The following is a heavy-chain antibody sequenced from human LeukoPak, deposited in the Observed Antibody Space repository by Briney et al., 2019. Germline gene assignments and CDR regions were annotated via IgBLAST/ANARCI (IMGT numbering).Heavy chain of an antibody. V-gene: IGHV1-69*05. CDR3: ARDRGSNYYYDSSGYQLHY. CDR2: IIPIFGTA. D-gene: IGHD3-22*01. CDR1: GGTFSSYA. J-gene: IGHJ4*02. Sequence: SVKVSCKASGGTFSSYAIIWVRQAPGQGLEWMGGIIPIFGTANYAQKFQGRVTITTDESTSTAYMELSSLRSEDTAVYYCARDRGSNYYYDSSGYQLHYWGQGTLVTVSS.